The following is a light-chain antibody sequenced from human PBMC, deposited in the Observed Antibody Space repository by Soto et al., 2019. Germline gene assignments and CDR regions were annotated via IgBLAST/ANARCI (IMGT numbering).Light chain of an antibody. CDR1: QGIRND. Sequence: AIQMTQSPSSLSASVGDRVTITCRASQGIRNDLGWYQQKQGKAPKILIYAASSLQSGVPSRFSGSGSGTDFTLTISRLQTEDFETYYCLQDYNYPRTFGQGTKVDIK. CDR2: AAS. CDR3: LQDYNYPRT. V-gene: IGKV1-6*01. J-gene: IGKJ1*01.